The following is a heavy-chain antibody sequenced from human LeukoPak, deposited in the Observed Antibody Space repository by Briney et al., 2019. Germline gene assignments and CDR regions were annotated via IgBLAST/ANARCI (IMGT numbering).Heavy chain of an antibody. Sequence: GGSLRLSCAAAGFTFSSYSMNWFRQAPGKGLEWVSYVGGSSSPTYYADSVKGRFTISRDNAKNSLYLQMNSLRAEDTAVYYCARDGGTAAAGTHHFDYWGQGTLVTVSS. J-gene: IGHJ4*02. CDR2: VGGSSSPT. V-gene: IGHV3-48*01. CDR3: ARDGGTAAAGTHHFDY. CDR1: GFTFSSYS. D-gene: IGHD6-13*01.